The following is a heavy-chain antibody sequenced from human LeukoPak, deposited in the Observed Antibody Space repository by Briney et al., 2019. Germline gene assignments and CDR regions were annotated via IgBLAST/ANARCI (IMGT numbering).Heavy chain of an antibody. J-gene: IGHJ4*02. CDR1: GGSISSYY. V-gene: IGHV4-59*01. CDR2: IYYSGST. D-gene: IGHD1-26*01. CDR3: ARGGSIVGATTFDY. Sequence: SETLSLTCTVSGGSISSYYWSWIRQPPGKGLEWIGYIYYSGSTNYNPSLKSRVTISVDTSKNQFSLKLSSVTAADTAVYYCARGGSIVGATTFDYWGQGTLGTVSS.